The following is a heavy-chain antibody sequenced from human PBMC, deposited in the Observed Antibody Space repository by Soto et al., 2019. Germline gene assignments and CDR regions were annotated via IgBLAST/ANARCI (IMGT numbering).Heavy chain of an antibody. CDR1: GYTFTRYG. CDR3: AKNGQPPYYYYGLDV. Sequence: QGHLVQSGAEVKKPGASVKVSCKASGYTFTRYGISWVRQAPGQGLEWMGWISGYSGDTNYAQNLQDRVTMTIDTSTNTAYMELRSLTSDDTAVYYCAKNGQPPYYYYGLDVWGQGTTVTVSS. V-gene: IGHV1-18*01. J-gene: IGHJ6*02. CDR2: ISGYSGDT. D-gene: IGHD2-8*01.